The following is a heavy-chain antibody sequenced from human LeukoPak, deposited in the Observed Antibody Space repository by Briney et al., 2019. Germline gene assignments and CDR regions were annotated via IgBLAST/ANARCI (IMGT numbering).Heavy chain of an antibody. J-gene: IGHJ1*01. Sequence: PGGTLRLSCATSGFTFSNYGMSWVRQAPGKGLEWVSAISGSGRSTYYADSVKGRFIISRDNSKNTLYLQMNSLRAEDTAVYYCAKDDPGSWGQGTLVTVSS. V-gene: IGHV3-23*01. CDR2: ISGSGRST. CDR3: AKDDPGS. CDR1: GFTFSNYG. D-gene: IGHD3-10*01.